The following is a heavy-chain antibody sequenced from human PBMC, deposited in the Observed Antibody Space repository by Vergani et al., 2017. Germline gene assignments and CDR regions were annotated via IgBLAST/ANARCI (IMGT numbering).Heavy chain of an antibody. V-gene: IGHV1-18*04. Sequence: QVQLVQSGAEVKKPGASVKISCKASGYTFTSYGISWVRQAPGQGLEWMGWISAYNGNTNYAQKLQGRVTMTTDTSTSTAYMELRSLRSDDTAVYYCARGPYYYDSSGYPTGFDYWGQGTLVTVSS. CDR2: ISAYNGNT. D-gene: IGHD3-22*01. CDR3: ARGPYYYDSSGYPTGFDY. J-gene: IGHJ4*02. CDR1: GYTFTSYG.